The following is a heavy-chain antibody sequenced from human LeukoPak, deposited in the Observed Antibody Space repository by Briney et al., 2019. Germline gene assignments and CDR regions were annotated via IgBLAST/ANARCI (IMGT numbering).Heavy chain of an antibody. CDR2: ISGDGGIT. Sequence: GGSLRLSCAASGFNFDDYAMDWVRQAPGRGLEWVSLISGDGGITYYADFVKGRFTISRDNSKNSLYLQMNSLRTEDTALYYCAKPQHYGRGDFDYWGQGTLVTVSS. CDR1: GFNFDDYA. CDR3: AKPQHYGRGDFDY. D-gene: IGHD3-10*01. V-gene: IGHV3-43*02. J-gene: IGHJ4*02.